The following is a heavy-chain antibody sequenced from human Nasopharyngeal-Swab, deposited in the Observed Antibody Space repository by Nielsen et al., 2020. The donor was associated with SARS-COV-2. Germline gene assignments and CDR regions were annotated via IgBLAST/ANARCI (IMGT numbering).Heavy chain of an antibody. D-gene: IGHD6-13*01. CDR1: GCTFSSYA. J-gene: IGHJ4*02. V-gene: IGHV1-69*13. Sequence: SVKVSCKASGCTFSSYAICWVRQAPGQWLEWMGGIFLIFGTANYAQKFQGRVTITSYESTSTAYMELSSLRSEDTAVYYCARDARAAADYFDYWGQGTLVTVSS. CDR3: ARDARAAADYFDY. CDR2: IFLIFGTA.